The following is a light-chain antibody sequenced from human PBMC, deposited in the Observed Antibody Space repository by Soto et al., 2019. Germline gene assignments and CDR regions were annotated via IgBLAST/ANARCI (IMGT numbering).Light chain of an antibody. CDR2: AAS. Sequence: EIVMTQSPATLSVSPGERATLSCRASQNVSTNLAWYQQKPGQAPRLLIYAASVRATGIPSRFSGSGSGTEFTFTISSLQSEDFATYYCQQANSFPITFGLGTRLEIK. CDR3: QQANSFPIT. V-gene: IGKV3-15*01. CDR1: QNVSTN. J-gene: IGKJ5*01.